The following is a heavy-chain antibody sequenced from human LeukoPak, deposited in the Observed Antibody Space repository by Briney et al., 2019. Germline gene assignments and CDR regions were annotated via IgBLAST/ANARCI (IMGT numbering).Heavy chain of an antibody. D-gene: IGHD6-19*01. V-gene: IGHV3-23*01. CDR3: AKVIAVAYYYFDY. CDR1: GFTFSSYA. J-gene: IGHJ4*02. CDR2: ISGRGGST. Sequence: GRSLRLACAAAGFTFSSYAVSWVSQAPREGLEWVSAISGRGGSTYHADSVKGRFTISRDNSKNTLYLQMNSLRAEDTAVYYCAKVIAVAYYYFDYWGQGTLVTVSS.